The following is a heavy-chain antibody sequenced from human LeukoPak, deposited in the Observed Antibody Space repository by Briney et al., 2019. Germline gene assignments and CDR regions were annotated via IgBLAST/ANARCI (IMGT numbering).Heavy chain of an antibody. D-gene: IGHD1-1*01. CDR2: ISGSGGST. CDR3: AKGRQHPWYYYMDV. J-gene: IGHJ6*03. V-gene: IGHV3-23*01. CDR1: GFTFSSYA. Sequence: PGGSLRLSCAASGFTFSSYAMSWVRQAPGKGLEWVSAISGSGGSTYYADSVKGRFTISRDNAKNTRYLQMNSLRTDDTAVYYCAKGRQHPWYYYMDVWGKGTPVTVSS.